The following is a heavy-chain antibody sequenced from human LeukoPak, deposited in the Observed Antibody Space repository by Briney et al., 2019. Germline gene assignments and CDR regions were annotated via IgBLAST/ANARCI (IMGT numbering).Heavy chain of an antibody. CDR1: GYTFTSYY. V-gene: IGHV1-46*01. CDR2: INPSGGST. Sequence: ASVKVSCKASGYTFTSYYMHWVRQAPGQGLEWMGIINPSGGSTSYAQKFQGRVTMTRDTSTSTVYMELSSLRSEDTAAYYCASLVGATGKSFDYWGQGTLVTVSS. J-gene: IGHJ4*02. D-gene: IGHD1-26*01. CDR3: ASLVGATGKSFDY.